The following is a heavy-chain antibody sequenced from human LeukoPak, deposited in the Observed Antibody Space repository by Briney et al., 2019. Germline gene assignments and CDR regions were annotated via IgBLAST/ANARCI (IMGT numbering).Heavy chain of an antibody. D-gene: IGHD3-10*01. J-gene: IGHJ4*02. V-gene: IGHV3-23*01. Sequence: QAGGSLRLSCAASGFTFSSYAMGWVRQAPGKGLEWVSAISGSGGSTYYADSVKGRFTISRDNSKNTLYLQMNSLRAEDTAVYYCAKVGSPNYYMVYWGQGTLVTVSS. CDR3: AKVGSPNYYMVY. CDR2: ISGSGGST. CDR1: GFTFSSYA.